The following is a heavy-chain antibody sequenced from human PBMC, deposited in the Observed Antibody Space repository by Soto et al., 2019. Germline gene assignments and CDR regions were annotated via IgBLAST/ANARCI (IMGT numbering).Heavy chain of an antibody. J-gene: IGHJ4*02. CDR1: GGSISSYY. CDR2: IYYSGST. CDR3: ARGVGDYVNY. V-gene: IGHV4-59*01. Sequence: SETLSLTCTVSGGSISSYYWSWIRQPPGKGLEWIGYIYYSGSTNYNPSLKSRVTISVDTSKNQFSLKLSSVTAADTAVYYCARGVGDYVNYWGQGTLVTVSS. D-gene: IGHD4-17*01.